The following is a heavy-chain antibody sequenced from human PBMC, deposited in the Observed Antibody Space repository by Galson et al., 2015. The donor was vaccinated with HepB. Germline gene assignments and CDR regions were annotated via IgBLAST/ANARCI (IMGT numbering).Heavy chain of an antibody. Sequence: SVKVSCKASGGTFSSYAISWVRQAPGQGLEWMGRIIPILGIANYAQKFQGRVTITADKSTSTAYMELGSLRSEDTAVYYCARPGSIAAAGIHAYSWFDPWGQGTLVTVSS. V-gene: IGHV1-69*04. D-gene: IGHD6-13*01. CDR2: IIPILGIA. CDR3: ARPGSIAAAGIHAYSWFDP. J-gene: IGHJ5*02. CDR1: GGTFSSYA.